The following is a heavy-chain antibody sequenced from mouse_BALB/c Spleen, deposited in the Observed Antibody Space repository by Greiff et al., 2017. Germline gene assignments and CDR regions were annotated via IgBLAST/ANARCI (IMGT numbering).Heavy chain of an antibody. D-gene: IGHD1-1*01. CDR3: ARDDYYGSSLWFAY. J-gene: IGHJ3*01. V-gene: IGHV2-9*02. CDR2: LWAGGST. CDR1: GFSLTSYG. Sequence: VKLQESGPGLVAPSQSLSITCTVSGFSLTSYGVHWVRQPPGKGLEWLGVLWAGGSTNYNSALMSRLSISKDNSKSQVFLKMNSLQTDDTAMYYCARDDYYGSSLWFAYWGQGTLVTVSA.